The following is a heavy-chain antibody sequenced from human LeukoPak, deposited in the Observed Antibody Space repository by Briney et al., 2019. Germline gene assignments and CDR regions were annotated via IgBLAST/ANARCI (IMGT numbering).Heavy chain of an antibody. J-gene: IGHJ4*02. CDR1: GYTFTGYY. CDR2: INPNSGGT. D-gene: IGHD1-26*01. Sequence: ASVKVSCKASGYTFTGYYIHWVRQAPGQGLECVGWINPNSGGTNYAQKFQGRVTMARDTSITTAYMELSRLRSDDTAVYYCARGPVVGATIPGDYWGQGTLVTVSS. V-gene: IGHV1-2*02. CDR3: ARGPVVGATIPGDY.